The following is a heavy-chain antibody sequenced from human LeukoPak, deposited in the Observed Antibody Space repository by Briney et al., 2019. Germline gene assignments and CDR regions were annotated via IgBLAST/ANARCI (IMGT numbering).Heavy chain of an antibody. Sequence: GGSLRLSCAASGFTVSSSYMSWVRQAPGKGLECFSIISSAGTTYYADPVKGRFTISRDNSKKTVYLQVNSLRDEDTAVYYCARDLEAANTYYFDYWGQGTMVTVSS. D-gene: IGHD6-13*01. CDR2: ISSAGTT. CDR1: GFTVSSSY. J-gene: IGHJ4*02. V-gene: IGHV3-66*01. CDR3: ARDLEAANTYYFDY.